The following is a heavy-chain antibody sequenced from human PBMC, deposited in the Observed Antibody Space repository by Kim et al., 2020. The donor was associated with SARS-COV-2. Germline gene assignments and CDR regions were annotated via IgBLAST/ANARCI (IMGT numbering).Heavy chain of an antibody. J-gene: IGHJ3*02. Sequence: PSFQDQVTISADKSISTAYLQWSSLKASDTAMYYCARPRSSGTLGAFDIWGQGTMVTVSS. V-gene: IGHV5-51*01. CDR3: ARPRSSGTLGAFDI. D-gene: IGHD3-10*01.